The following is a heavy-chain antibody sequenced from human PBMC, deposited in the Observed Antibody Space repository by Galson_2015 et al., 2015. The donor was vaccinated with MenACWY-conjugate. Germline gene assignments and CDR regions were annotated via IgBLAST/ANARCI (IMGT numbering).Heavy chain of an antibody. CDR2: ISSSGYTI. CDR3: VRDVWTGIYLPRYFDY. D-gene: IGHD3/OR15-3a*01. V-gene: IGHV3-48*02. Sequence: SLRLSCAASGFTFSNNCMNWVRQAPGKGLEWVSYISSSGYTIFYADSVKGRFTISRDNAKNSLYLQKSSLRNEDTAVYYCVRDVWTGIYLPRYFDYWGQGTLVTVSS. CDR1: GFTFSNNC. J-gene: IGHJ4*02.